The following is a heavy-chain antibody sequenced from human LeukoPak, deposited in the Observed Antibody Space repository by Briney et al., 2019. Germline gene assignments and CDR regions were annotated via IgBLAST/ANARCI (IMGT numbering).Heavy chain of an antibody. V-gene: IGHV4-4*07. CDR2: IHISGTT. CDR1: GGSISDYY. CDR3: ATYSITGAWAEYFLH. J-gene: IGHJ1*01. D-gene: IGHD2/OR15-2a*01. Sequence: SETLSLTCTVSGGSISDYYWSWVRQPAGKGLEWIGRIHISGTTYYNPSLKSRFTMSIDTSKNQFSLKLSSVTAADTAVYYCATYSITGAWAEYFLHWGQGTLVTVSS.